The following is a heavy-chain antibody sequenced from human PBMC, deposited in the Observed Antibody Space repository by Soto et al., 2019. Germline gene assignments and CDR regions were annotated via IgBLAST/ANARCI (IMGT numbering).Heavy chain of an antibody. CDR1: GGSFSGYY. V-gene: IGHV4-34*01. Sequence: QVQLQQWGAGLLKPSETLSLTCAVYGGSFSGYYWSWIRQPPGKGLEWIGEINHSGSTNYNPSLKRRVTISVDTSKNQFSLKLSSVTAADTAVYYCARGLEVLWFGELSSWFDPWGQGTLVTVSS. J-gene: IGHJ5*02. D-gene: IGHD3-10*01. CDR2: INHSGST. CDR3: ARGLEVLWFGELSSWFDP.